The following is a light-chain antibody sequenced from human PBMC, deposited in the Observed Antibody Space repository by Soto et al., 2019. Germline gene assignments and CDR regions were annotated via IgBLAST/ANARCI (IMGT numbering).Light chain of an antibody. Sequence: QSALTQPASVSGSPGQSITISCTGTSSDVGGYNYVSWYQQHPGKAPKLMIYEVSNRPSGVSNRFSGSKSGNTASLTISGLQAEDEAAYYCSSYTSSSTPWVFGGGTKLTVL. CDR3: SSYTSSSTPWV. CDR2: EVS. J-gene: IGLJ3*02. CDR1: SSDVGGYNY. V-gene: IGLV2-14*01.